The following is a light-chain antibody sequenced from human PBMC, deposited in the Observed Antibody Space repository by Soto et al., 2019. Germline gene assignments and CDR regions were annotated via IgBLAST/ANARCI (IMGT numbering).Light chain of an antibody. CDR1: SSDIGGYKY. Sequence: QSALTQPPSASGSPGQSVTISCTGTSSDIGGYKYVSWYQQHPGKAPKLMIYEVSTRPSGVPDRFSGSKSGNTASLTVSGLQGGDEADYYCSSYAGSNNLFGGGTKLTVL. J-gene: IGLJ2*01. V-gene: IGLV2-8*01. CDR3: SSYAGSNNL. CDR2: EVS.